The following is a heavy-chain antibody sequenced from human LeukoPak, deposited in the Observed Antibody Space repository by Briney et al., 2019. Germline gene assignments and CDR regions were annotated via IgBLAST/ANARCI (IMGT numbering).Heavy chain of an antibody. CDR1: GFTFDDYD. CDR3: AKDSRITMVRGSHFDY. CDR2: IKWNAVTT. V-gene: IGHV3-20*04. J-gene: IGHJ4*02. Sequence: GGSLRLSCAASGFTFDDYDLSWVRQAPGKGLEWVSGIKWNAVTTSYADSVKGRFTISRDNSKNMLYLQMNSLRAEDTAVYYCAKDSRITMVRGSHFDYWGQGTLVTVSS. D-gene: IGHD3-10*01.